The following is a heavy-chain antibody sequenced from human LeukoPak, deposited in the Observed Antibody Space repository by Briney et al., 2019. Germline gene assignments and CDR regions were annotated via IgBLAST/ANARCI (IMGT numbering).Heavy chain of an antibody. D-gene: IGHD3-10*01. J-gene: IGHJ4*02. CDR1: GFTFSSYG. Sequence: GGSLRLSCAASGFTFSSYGMHWVRQAPGKGLEWVAVVSHDGSNKYYADSVKGRFTISRDNSEKTLSLQMNSLRVEDTAVYYCTKEGYYGSGSFPDYWGQGSLVTVSS. V-gene: IGHV3-30*18. CDR2: VSHDGSNK. CDR3: TKEGYYGSGSFPDY.